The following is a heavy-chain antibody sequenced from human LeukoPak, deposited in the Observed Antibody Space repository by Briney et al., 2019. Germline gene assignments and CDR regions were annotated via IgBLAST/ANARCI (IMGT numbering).Heavy chain of an antibody. J-gene: IGHJ6*02. CDR3: ASQYSGYDIAVYYYYGMDV. V-gene: IGHV3-53*01. CDR2: IYSGGST. Sequence: GALRLSCAASGFTVSSNYMSWVRQAPGKGLEWVSVIYSGGSTYYADSAKGRFTISRDNSKNTLYLQMNSLRAEDTAVYYCASQYSGYDIAVYYYYGMDVWGQGTTVTVSS. CDR1: GFTVSSNY. D-gene: IGHD5-12*01.